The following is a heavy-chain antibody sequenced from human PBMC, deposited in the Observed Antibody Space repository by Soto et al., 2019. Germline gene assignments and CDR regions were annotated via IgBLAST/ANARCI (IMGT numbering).Heavy chain of an antibody. J-gene: IGHJ4*02. CDR2: IYYSGST. Sequence: SETLSLTCTVSGGSISSGGYYWSWIRHHPGKGLEWIGYIYYSGSTYYNPSLKSRVTISVDTSKNQFSLKLSSVTAADTAVYYCASSHSSGWYPNLDYWGQGTLVTVSS. CDR3: ASSHSSGWYPNLDY. V-gene: IGHV4-31*03. CDR1: GGSISSGGYY. D-gene: IGHD6-19*01.